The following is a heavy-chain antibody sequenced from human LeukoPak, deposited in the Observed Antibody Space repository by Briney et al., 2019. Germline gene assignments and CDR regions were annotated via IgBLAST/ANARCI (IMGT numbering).Heavy chain of an antibody. CDR1: GFTFSSYW. CDR3: ARDGGDGYRGAFDI. J-gene: IGHJ3*02. D-gene: IGHD5-24*01. V-gene: IGHV3-74*01. CDR2: INSDGSST. Sequence: GGSLRLSCAASGFTFSSYWMHWVRQAPGKGLVWVSRINSDGSSTSYADSVKGRFTFSRDNAKNTLYLQMNSLRAEDTAVYYCARDGGDGYRGAFDIWGQGTMVTVSS.